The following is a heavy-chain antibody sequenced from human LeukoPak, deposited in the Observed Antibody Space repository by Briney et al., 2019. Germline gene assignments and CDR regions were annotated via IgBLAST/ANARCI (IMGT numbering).Heavy chain of an antibody. CDR2: IKQVGSEK. Sequence: GGSLRLSCAASAFTVSIYWMSWVRQAPGEGLEWVANIKQVGSEKNYVDSVKGRFTISRDNAKNSLYLQMNSLRAEDTAVYYCARESDFWSGYPSMGDYYYYYMDVWGKGTTVTVSS. CDR1: AFTVSIYW. V-gene: IGHV3-7*01. D-gene: IGHD3-3*01. CDR3: ARESDFWSGYPSMGDYYYYYMDV. J-gene: IGHJ6*03.